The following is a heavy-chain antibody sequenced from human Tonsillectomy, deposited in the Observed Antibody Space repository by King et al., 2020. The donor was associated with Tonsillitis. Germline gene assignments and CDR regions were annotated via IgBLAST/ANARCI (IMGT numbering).Heavy chain of an antibody. J-gene: IGHJ5*02. V-gene: IGHV4-4*07. CDR1: GDSFSSYY. CDR3: ARDLYVGYP. D-gene: IGHD2-15*01. CDR2: INTSGST. Sequence: QLQESGPGLVKPSETLSLTCSVSGDSFSSYYWSWIRQPAGKGLEWIGRINTSGSTNSNPSLKSRATMSVDMSKNQFSLKLTSVTAADTAVYYCARDLYVGYPWGQGTLVTVSS.